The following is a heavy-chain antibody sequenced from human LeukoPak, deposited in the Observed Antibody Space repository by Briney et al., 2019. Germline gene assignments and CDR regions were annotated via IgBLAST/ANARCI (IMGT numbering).Heavy chain of an antibody. J-gene: IGHJ4*02. CDR3: ASLVVTNRFDY. V-gene: IGHV3-21*01. D-gene: IGHD4-23*01. CDR1: GFTFSSYS. Sequence: GGSLRLSCAASGFTFSSYSMSWVRQAPGKGLEWVSSISSSSSYIYYADSVKGRFTISRDNAKNSLYLQMNSLRAEDTAVYYCASLVVTNRFDYWAREPWSPSPQ. CDR2: ISSSSSYI.